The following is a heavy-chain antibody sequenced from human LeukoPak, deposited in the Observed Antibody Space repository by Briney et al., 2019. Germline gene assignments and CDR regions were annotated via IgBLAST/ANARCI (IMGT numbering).Heavy chain of an antibody. CDR3: ARDPAGAATPYYFDY. J-gene: IGHJ4*02. CDR1: GGSISSYY. D-gene: IGHD1-26*01. Sequence: PSETLSLTCTVSGGSISSYYWSWIRQPPGKGLEWIGYIYYSGSTNYNPSLKSRVTMSVDTPKNQFSLKLSSVTAADTAVYYCARDPAGAATPYYFDYWGQGTLVTVSS. CDR2: IYYSGST. V-gene: IGHV4-59*12.